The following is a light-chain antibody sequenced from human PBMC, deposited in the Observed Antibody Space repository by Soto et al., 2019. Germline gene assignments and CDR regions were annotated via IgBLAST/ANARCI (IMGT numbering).Light chain of an antibody. CDR3: SSFTTTTSLGL. Sequence: QSALTQPASVSGTPGQSITTSCTGGTSDIGDYNYVSWYQHHPDTAPKLIIYEVSHRPSGVSSRFSGSKSGNTASLTISALQAEDEADYYCSSFTTTTSLGLFGTGTKVTVL. CDR2: EVS. V-gene: IGLV2-14*01. J-gene: IGLJ1*01. CDR1: TSDIGDYNY.